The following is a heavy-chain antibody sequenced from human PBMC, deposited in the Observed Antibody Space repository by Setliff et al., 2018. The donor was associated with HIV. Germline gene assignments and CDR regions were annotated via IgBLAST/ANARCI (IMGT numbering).Heavy chain of an antibody. J-gene: IGHJ4*02. CDR2: IYYSGST. CDR3: ARGHTWNYYGGDYFDY. Sequence: SETLSLTCTVSGGSISSYFWNWIRQPPGKGLEWIGYIYYSGSTNYNPSLESRVSISVDTSKNQCSLRLSSVTAADTAVYYCARGHTWNYYGGDYFDYWGQGSLVTVSS. D-gene: IGHD1-7*01. V-gene: IGHV4-59*01. CDR1: GGSISSYF.